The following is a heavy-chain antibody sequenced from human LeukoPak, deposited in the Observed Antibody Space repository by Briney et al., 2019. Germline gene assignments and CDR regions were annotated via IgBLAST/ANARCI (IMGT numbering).Heavy chain of an antibody. V-gene: IGHV3-11*01. Sequence: GGPLRLSCAASGFTCSDYYMIWIRQAPGKGLEWISYISSGTTTRYYADSVKGRFTISRDNAKNSLNLQMNSLRAEDTGVYYCARGGIFTPMAEFDSWGQGTLVTVS. D-gene: IGHD1-26*01. CDR2: ISSGTTTR. J-gene: IGHJ4*02. CDR1: GFTCSDYY. CDR3: ARGGIFTPMAEFDS.